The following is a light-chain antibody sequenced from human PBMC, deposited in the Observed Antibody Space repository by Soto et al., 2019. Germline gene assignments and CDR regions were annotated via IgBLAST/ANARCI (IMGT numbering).Light chain of an antibody. CDR3: CSYAGSYTWV. V-gene: IGLV2-11*01. CDR2: DVS. J-gene: IGLJ3*02. Sequence: QSALTQPRSVSGSPGQSVTVSCIGTSSDVGDYNSVSWYQQHPGKAPKLMIYDVSKRPSGVPDRFSGSKSGNTASLTISGLQAEDEADYYCCSYAGSYTWVFGGGTKVTVL. CDR1: SSDVGDYNS.